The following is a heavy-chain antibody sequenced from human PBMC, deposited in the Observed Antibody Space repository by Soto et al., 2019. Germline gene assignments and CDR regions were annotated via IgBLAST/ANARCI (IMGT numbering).Heavy chain of an antibody. D-gene: IGHD3-10*01. CDR2: ISGSGGST. CDR3: GGSGSYYYGMDV. Sequence: QSGGSLRLSCAASGFTFSSYAMSWVRQAPGKGLEWVSAISGSGGSTYYADSVKGRFTISRDNSKNTLYLQMNSLRAEDTAVYYCGGSGSYYYGMDVWGQGTTVTVSS. V-gene: IGHV3-23*01. CDR1: GFTFSSYA. J-gene: IGHJ6*02.